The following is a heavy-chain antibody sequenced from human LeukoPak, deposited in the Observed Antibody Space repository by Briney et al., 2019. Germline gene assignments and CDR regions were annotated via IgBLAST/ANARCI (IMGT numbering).Heavy chain of an antibody. CDR2: ISYDGSNK. CDR3: AKSLSTVTMWYYFDY. Sequence: PGGSLRLSCAVSGFTFSRYWMTWVRQAPGKGLEWVAVISYDGSNKYYADSVKGRFTISRDNSKNTLYLQMNSLRAEDTAVSYCAKSLSTVTMWYYFDYWGQGTLVTVSS. CDR1: GFTFSRYW. D-gene: IGHD4-17*01. V-gene: IGHV3-30*18. J-gene: IGHJ4*02.